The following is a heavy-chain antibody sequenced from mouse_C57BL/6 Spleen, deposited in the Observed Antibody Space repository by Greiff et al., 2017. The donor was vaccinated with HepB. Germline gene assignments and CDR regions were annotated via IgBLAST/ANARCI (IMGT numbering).Heavy chain of an antibody. CDR1: GYTFTTYP. V-gene: IGHV1-47*01. CDR3: ARKGTWGYAMDY. D-gene: IGHD3-3*01. Sequence: VKVVESGAELVKPGASVKMSCKASGYTFTTYPIEWMKQNHGKSLEWIGNFHPYNDDTKYNEKFKGKATLTVEKSSSTVYLELSRLTSDDSAVYYCARKGTWGYAMDYWGQGTSVTVSS. J-gene: IGHJ4*01. CDR2: FHPYNDDT.